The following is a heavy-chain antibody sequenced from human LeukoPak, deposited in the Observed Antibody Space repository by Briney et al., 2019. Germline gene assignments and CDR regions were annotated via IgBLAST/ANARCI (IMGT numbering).Heavy chain of an antibody. CDR1: GGSISSYY. J-gene: IGHJ4*02. CDR3: ARVGGGSYSYFDY. Sequence: SETLSLTCTVSGGSISSYYWSWIRQPPGKGLEWIGYIYYSGSTNYNPSLKSRVTISVDTSKNQFSLKLSSVTAADTAVYYCARVGGGSYSYFDYWAREPWSPSPQ. V-gene: IGHV4-59*01. D-gene: IGHD1-26*01. CDR2: IYYSGST.